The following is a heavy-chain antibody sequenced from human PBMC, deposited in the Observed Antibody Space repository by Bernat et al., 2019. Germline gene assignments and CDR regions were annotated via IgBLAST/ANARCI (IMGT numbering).Heavy chain of an antibody. Sequence: QVQLVQSGAEVKKPGASVTVSCKASGYTFTYYYIYWVRQAPGQGLECMGWMNPNSGNSGYAQKFQGRVTMTRNTSISTAYMELSSLRSEDTAVYYCARGVLLWFGVVDYWGQGTLVTVSS. J-gene: IGHJ4*02. CDR2: MNPNSGNS. V-gene: IGHV1-8*02. CDR3: ARGVLLWFGVVDY. D-gene: IGHD3-10*01. CDR1: GYTFTYYY.